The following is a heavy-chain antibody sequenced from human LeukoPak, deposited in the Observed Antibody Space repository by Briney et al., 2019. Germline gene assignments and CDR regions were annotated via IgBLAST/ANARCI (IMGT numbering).Heavy chain of an antibody. CDR3: ARFVPLSRDGYNYRGFDP. Sequence: SETLSLTCAVSGGSLSTNNWWSWVRRPPGKGLGWIGEIYHSGSTNYNQSLKSPVSISVDKSKNQFSLRLSSVTAADTAVYYCARFVPLSRDGYNYRGFDPWGQGTLVTVSS. CDR1: GGSLSTNNW. V-gene: IGHV4-4*02. D-gene: IGHD5-24*01. J-gene: IGHJ5*02. CDR2: IYHSGST.